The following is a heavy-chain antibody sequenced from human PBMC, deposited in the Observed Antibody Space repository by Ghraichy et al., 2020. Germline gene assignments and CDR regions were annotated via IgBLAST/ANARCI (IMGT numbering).Heavy chain of an antibody. CDR2: INPNSGGT. CDR3: AREAGYSYGYPGSRGGVFDI. CDR1: GYTFTGYY. V-gene: IGHV1-2*04. D-gene: IGHD5-18*01. Sequence: ASVKVSCKASGYTFTGYYMHWVRQAPGQGLEWMGWINPNSGGTNYAQKFQGWVTMTRDTSISTAYMELSRLRSDDTAVYYCAREAGYSYGYPGSRGGVFDIWGQGTMVTVSS. J-gene: IGHJ3*02.